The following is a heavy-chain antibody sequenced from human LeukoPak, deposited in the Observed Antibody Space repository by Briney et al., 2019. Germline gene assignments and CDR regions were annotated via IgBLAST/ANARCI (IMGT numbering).Heavy chain of an antibody. V-gene: IGHV4-59*01. Sequence: SETLSLTCTVSGGSISNYYRSWIRQPPGKGLEWIGYVYYSGSTNYNPSLKSRVTISVDTSENQFSLKLNSVTAADTAAYYCARGFSGYYSFDYWGQGTLVTVSS. CDR3: ARGFSGYYSFDY. D-gene: IGHD3-22*01. J-gene: IGHJ4*02. CDR1: GGSISNYY. CDR2: VYYSGST.